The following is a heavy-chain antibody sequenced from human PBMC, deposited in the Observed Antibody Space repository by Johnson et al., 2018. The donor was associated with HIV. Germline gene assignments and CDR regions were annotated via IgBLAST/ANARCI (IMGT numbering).Heavy chain of an antibody. Sequence: VQLVESGGGLAKPAWSPRISCAASQVTFTFYYMNCVRLAPGNGLELVGQVNPDGGSTYYADPVQGRFTISRDNAKRTPYLQRNSLRAEYTAVYYCARKQWLEIPSDAFDIWGQGTMVTVSS. J-gene: IGHJ3*02. CDR3: ARKQWLEIPSDAFDI. V-gene: IGHV3-25*03. CDR1: QVTFTFYY. D-gene: IGHD6-19*01. CDR2: VNPDGGST.